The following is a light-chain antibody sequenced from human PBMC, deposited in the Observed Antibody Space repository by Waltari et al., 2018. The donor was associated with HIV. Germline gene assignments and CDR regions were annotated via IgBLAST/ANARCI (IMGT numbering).Light chain of an antibody. Sequence: QSVLTQAPSASGTPGQRATISCSASSTNIGSNYASWYHQFPGTAPKLLIYRNNQRPSGVPDRFSGSKSGTSVSLAISGLRSEDEADYYCATWDDTLSGPVFGGGTKLTVL. CDR2: RNN. V-gene: IGLV1-47*01. J-gene: IGLJ2*01. CDR3: ATWDDTLSGPV. CDR1: STNIGSNY.